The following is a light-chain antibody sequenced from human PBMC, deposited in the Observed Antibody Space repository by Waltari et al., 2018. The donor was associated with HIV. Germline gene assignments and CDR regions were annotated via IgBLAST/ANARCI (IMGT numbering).Light chain of an antibody. V-gene: IGLV2-8*01. CDR2: EVN. CDR1: STDVSTYYY. CDR3: TSYEGKNTLV. J-gene: IGLJ2*01. Sequence: QAALTQPPSASGAPGQAVTTSCTGTSTDVSTYYYVPWYQQHPGEAPKILIYEVNKRPSGVPDRFSGSKSGNTASLTVSGLQADDEADYYCTSYEGKNTLVFGGGTKLTVL.